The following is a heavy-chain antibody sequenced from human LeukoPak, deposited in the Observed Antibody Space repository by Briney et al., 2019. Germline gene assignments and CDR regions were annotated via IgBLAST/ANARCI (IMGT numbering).Heavy chain of an antibody. V-gene: IGHV4-30-2*01. D-gene: IGHD2-2*01. CDR1: GGSISSGGYY. CDR2: IYHSGST. J-gene: IGHJ5*02. CDR3: AREYCGSTSCYWFDP. Sequence: PSQTLSLTCSVSGGSISSGGYYWSWIRQPPGKGLEWIGYIYHSGSTYYNPSLKSRVTISVNRSKNQFSLKLSSVTAADTAVYYCAREYCGSTSCYWFDPWGQGTLVTVSS.